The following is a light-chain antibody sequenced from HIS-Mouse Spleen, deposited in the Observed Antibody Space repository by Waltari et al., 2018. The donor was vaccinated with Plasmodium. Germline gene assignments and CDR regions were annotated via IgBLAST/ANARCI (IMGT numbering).Light chain of an antibody. CDR3: QQSYSTPRT. V-gene: IGKV3-15*01. CDR1: QSVSSN. CDR2: GAS. Sequence: EIVMTQSPATLSVSPGERATLSCRASQSVSSNLAWYQQKPGQAPRLLSYGASPRATGIPARFSGSGSGTDFTLTISSLQPEDFATYYCQQSYSTPRTFGQGTKVEIK. J-gene: IGKJ1*01.